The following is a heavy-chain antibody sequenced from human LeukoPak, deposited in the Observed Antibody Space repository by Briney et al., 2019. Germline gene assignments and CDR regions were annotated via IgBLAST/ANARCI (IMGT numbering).Heavy chain of an antibody. V-gene: IGHV3-21*01. J-gene: IGHJ4*02. CDR3: AREVSEGFDF. CDR2: FGTRSTSV. D-gene: IGHD3-22*01. Sequence: KSGGSLRLSCAASGFTFSSYAMNWVRQAPGKGLEWVSSFGTRSTSVYHAGSVKGRFAISRDNAKNSLYLQMNSLRAEDTALYYCAREVSEGFDFWGQGTLVTVSS. CDR1: GFTFSSYA.